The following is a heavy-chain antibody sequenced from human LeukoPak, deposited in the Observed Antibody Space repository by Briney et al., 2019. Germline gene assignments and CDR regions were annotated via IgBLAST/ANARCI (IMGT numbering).Heavy chain of an antibody. Sequence: KPSETLSLTCTVSGGSNSSNSYYWGWIRQPPGKGLEWIGSIYYSGSTYYNPSLKSRVTISVDTSKNQFSLKLSSVTAADTAVYYCARITGNSWPMTYYFDYWGQGTLVTVSS. J-gene: IGHJ4*02. CDR3: ARITGNSWPMTYYFDY. D-gene: IGHD6-13*01. CDR1: GGSNSSNSYY. CDR2: IYYSGST. V-gene: IGHV4-39*01.